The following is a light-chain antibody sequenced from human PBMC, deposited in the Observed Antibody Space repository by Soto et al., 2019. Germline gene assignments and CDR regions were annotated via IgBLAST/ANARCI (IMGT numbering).Light chain of an antibody. J-gene: IGLJ2*01. CDR2: GNS. Sequence: QSVLTQPPSVSGAPGQRVTISCTGSSSNIGAGYDVHWYQQLPGAAPKLLIYGNSNRPAGVPDRFSGSTSGTSASLAITGLQAEDEADYYCQSYDTSLSVVLFGGGTKLTVL. CDR3: QSYDTSLSVVL. CDR1: SSNIGAGYD. V-gene: IGLV1-40*01.